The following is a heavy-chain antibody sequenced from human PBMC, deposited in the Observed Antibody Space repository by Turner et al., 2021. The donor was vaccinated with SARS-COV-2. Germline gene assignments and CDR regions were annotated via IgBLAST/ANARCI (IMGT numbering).Heavy chain of an antibody. D-gene: IGHD5-12*01. CDR3: AREMSVRDGYNYWSYYFDY. CDR1: GFTFSNYA. V-gene: IGHV3-30*04. CDR2: ISYDGSNK. J-gene: IGHJ4*02. Sequence: VQLVESGGGVVQPGRSLRLPCAASGFTFSNYAMHWVRQAPGKGLEWVAVISYDGSNKYYADSVKGRFTISRDNSKNTLYLQMNSLRPEDTAVYYCAREMSVRDGYNYWSYYFDYWGQGTLVTVSS.